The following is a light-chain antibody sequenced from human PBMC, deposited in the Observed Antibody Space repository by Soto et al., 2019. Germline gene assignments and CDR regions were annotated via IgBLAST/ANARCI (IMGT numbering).Light chain of an antibody. Sequence: EIVLTQSPGTLSLSPGERASLSCRASQSVRSTHLTWYQQRPGQAPRLLIYGASSRATGIPDMFSGSGSGTDFALTINRLEPEDFAVYYCQQYDSSPLTFGPGTKVDIK. CDR3: QQYDSSPLT. J-gene: IGKJ3*01. CDR2: GAS. CDR1: QSVRSTH. V-gene: IGKV3-20*01.